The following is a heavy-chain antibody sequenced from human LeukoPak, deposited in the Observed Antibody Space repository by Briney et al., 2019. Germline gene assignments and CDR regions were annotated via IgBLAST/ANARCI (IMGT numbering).Heavy chain of an antibody. CDR2: ISGSGGST. D-gene: IGHD5-18*01. CDR1: GFTFSSYA. Sequence: PGGSLRLSCAASGFTFSSYAMSWVRQAPGKGLEWVSAISGSGGSTYYADPVKGRFTISRDNSKNTLYLQMNSLRAEDTAVYYCAKAPGIQLWLDYWGQGTLVTVSS. CDR3: AKAPGIQLWLDY. V-gene: IGHV3-23*01. J-gene: IGHJ4*02.